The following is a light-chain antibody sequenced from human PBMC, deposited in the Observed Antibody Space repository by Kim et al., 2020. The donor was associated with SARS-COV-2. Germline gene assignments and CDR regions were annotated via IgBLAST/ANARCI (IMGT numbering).Light chain of an antibody. CDR3: QQSYNTPRT. Sequence: SAYVGDRVTITCRASQSISSYLNWYQQKPGKAPKFLIYAASNLQSGVPSRFSGSGSGTDFTLTISSLQPEDFATYYCQQSYNTPRTFGQGTKLEI. V-gene: IGKV1-39*01. J-gene: IGKJ2*01. CDR1: QSISSY. CDR2: AAS.